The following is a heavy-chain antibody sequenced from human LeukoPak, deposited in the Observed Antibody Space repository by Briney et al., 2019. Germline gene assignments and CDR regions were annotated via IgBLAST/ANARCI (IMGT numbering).Heavy chain of an antibody. V-gene: IGHV3-74*01. Sequence: GGSLRLPCAASGFTFSSYWMHWVRQAPGKGLVWVSRINSDGSSTSYADSVKGRFTISRDNAKNTLYLQMNSLRAEDTAVYYCARGNDYGDYEGGAFDIWGQGTMVTVSS. J-gene: IGHJ3*02. D-gene: IGHD4-17*01. CDR3: ARGNDYGDYEGGAFDI. CDR1: GFTFSSYW. CDR2: INSDGSST.